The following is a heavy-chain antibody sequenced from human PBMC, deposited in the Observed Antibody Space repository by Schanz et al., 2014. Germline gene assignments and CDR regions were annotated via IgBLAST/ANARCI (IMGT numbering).Heavy chain of an antibody. J-gene: IGHJ4*02. V-gene: IGHV3-7*01. D-gene: IGHD3-10*01. CDR3: VRDTAGDWENFGGPPRSHYDN. CDR1: GFSFSDYW. Sequence: EVQLVESEGGLVQPGGSLRLSCEGSGFSFSDYWMGWVRQAPGKGLEWVANIKEDGSENYYADSVKGRFIISRDNAKSSKYLQMNIMREEDTAIYYCVRDTAGDWENFGGPPRSHYDNWGQGTLVTVSS. CDR2: IKEDGSEN.